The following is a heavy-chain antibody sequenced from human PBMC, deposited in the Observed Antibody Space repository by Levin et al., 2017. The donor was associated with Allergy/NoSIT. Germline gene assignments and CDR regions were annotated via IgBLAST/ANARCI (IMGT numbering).Heavy chain of an antibody. CDR1: GGSISSYY. CDR3: ARGGFGELPVDRVFDY. Sequence: SQTLSLTCTVSGGSISSYYWSWIRQPPGKGLEWIGYIYYSGSTNYNPSLKSRVTISVDTSKNQFSLKLSSVTAADTAVYYCARGGFGELPVDRVFDYWGQGTLVTVSS. J-gene: IGHJ4*02. D-gene: IGHD3-10*01. V-gene: IGHV4-59*01. CDR2: IYYSGST.